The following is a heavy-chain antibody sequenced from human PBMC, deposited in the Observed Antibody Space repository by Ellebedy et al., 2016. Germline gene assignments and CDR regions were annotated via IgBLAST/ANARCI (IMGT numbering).Heavy chain of an antibody. V-gene: IGHV3-21*01. Sequence: GESLKISXAASGFTFSSYSMNWVRQAPGKGLEWVSSISSSSSYIYYADSVKGRFTISRDNAKNSLYLQMNSLRAEDTAVYYCARGLLVAAASAWGQGTLVTVSS. CDR2: ISSSSSYI. J-gene: IGHJ5*02. CDR1: GFTFSSYS. D-gene: IGHD2-15*01. CDR3: ARGLLVAAASA.